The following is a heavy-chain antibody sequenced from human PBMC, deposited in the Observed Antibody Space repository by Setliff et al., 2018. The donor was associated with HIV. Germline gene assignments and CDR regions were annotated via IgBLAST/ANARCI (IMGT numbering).Heavy chain of an antibody. J-gene: IGHJ5*02. CDR3: ARDRCNSVACYLYNWFDP. CDR1: GYTFSQYP. Sequence: SCKASGYTFSQYPMHWVRQAPGQRPEWMGWINTGNGNTKYSQIFRDRVTFTRDTSADTVYMEVSSLRSEDTAVYYCARDRCNSVACYLYNWFDPWGQGTLVTVSS. V-gene: IGHV1-3*04. CDR2: INTGNGNT. D-gene: IGHD2-2*01.